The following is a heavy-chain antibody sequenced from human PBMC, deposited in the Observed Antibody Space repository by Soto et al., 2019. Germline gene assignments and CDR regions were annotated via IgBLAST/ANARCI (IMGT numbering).Heavy chain of an antibody. CDR2: IYPGDSET. CDR1: GHSFVAHW. J-gene: IGHJ4*02. V-gene: IGHV5-51*01. D-gene: IGHD3-9*01. CDR3: VSTINGYFEY. Sequence: VESLKISCKGSGHSFVAHWICCLRQMPVKGLEWMGIIYPGDSETKYSPSFQGQVTISADKSISTAYLQWSSLKASDTALYYCVSTINGYFEYWGQGTLVTVSS.